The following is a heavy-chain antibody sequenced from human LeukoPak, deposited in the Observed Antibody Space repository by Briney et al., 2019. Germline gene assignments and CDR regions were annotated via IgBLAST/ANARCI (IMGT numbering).Heavy chain of an antibody. Sequence: ASVKVSCKASGYTFTGYYMHWVRQAPGQGLEWMGWINPNSGGTNYAQKFQGRVTMTRDTSISTAYMELGRLRSDDTAVYYCATARTYYYDSSGYLPVYYYYYMDVWGKGTTVTISS. D-gene: IGHD3-22*01. J-gene: IGHJ6*03. CDR2: INPNSGGT. V-gene: IGHV1-2*02. CDR1: GYTFTGYY. CDR3: ATARTYYYDSSGYLPVYYYYYMDV.